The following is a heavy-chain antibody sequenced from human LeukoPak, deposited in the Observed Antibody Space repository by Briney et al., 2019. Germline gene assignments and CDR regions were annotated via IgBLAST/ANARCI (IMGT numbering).Heavy chain of an antibody. V-gene: IGHV5-51*01. Sequence: GESLKISCKGSGYSFTSYWIGWVRQMPGKGLEWMGIIYPGDSDTRYSPSFQGQVTISADKSISTAYLQWSSLKASDTAMYYCARQGGGDYDFWSGYYSNYYYMDVWGKGTTVTVSS. D-gene: IGHD3-3*01. CDR2: IYPGDSDT. CDR3: ARQGGGDYDFWSGYYSNYYYMDV. CDR1: GYSFTSYW. J-gene: IGHJ6*03.